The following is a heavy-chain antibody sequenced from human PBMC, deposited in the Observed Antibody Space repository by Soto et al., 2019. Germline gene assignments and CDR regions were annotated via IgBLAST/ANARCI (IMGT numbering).Heavy chain of an antibody. Sequence: GGSLRLSCSASGFTFSNYAMSWVRQSPGKGLEWVSGVSSTGTSPYYAGSVQGRFTISRDNSKNMFYLQMKSLRAEDTAIYYCAKARPSGGYYYVEAFDVWGQGTMVTVSS. CDR3: AKARPSGGYYYVEAFDV. D-gene: IGHD3-22*01. V-gene: IGHV3-23*01. J-gene: IGHJ3*01. CDR2: VSSTGTSP. CDR1: GFTFSNYA.